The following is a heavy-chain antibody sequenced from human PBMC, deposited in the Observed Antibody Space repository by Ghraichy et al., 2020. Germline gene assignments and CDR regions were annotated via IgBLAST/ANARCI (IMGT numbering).Heavy chain of an antibody. V-gene: IGHV1-2*02. Sequence: ASVKVSCKASGYTFVDYYIYWVRQAPGQGLEWMGWSNPKSGDTDYAQKFQGRINMTRDTSIITAHMELSRLRSDDTAVYFCARRLVSGSNDLDYWGQGTLITVSS. CDR3: ARRLVSGSNDLDY. CDR2: SNPKSGDT. D-gene: IGHD1-1*01. J-gene: IGHJ4*02. CDR1: GYTFVDYY.